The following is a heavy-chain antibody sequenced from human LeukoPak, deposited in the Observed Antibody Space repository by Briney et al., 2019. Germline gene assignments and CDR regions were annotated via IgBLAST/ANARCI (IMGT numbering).Heavy chain of an antibody. CDR2: IYPGDSDT. CDR3: ARHYSDHLDY. Sequence: GESLKISCKGSGQSFTNYWIGWVRQMPGKGLEWLGIIYPGDSDTRYSPSFQGQVTISADKSISTTYLHWSSLRASDTAMYYCARHYSDHLDYRGQGTLVTVSS. CDR1: GQSFTNYW. J-gene: IGHJ4*02. V-gene: IGHV5-51*01. D-gene: IGHD4-17*01.